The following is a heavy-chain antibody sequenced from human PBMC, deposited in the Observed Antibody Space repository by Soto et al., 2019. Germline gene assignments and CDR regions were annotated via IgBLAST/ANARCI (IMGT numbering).Heavy chain of an antibody. J-gene: IGHJ6*02. Sequence: GGSLRLSCAASGFTYSSYAMHWVRQASGKGLEWVAVISYDGSNKYYADSVKGRFTISRDNSKNTLYLQMNSLRAEDTAVYYCAGAKGCISTSCYAGYYYYGMDVWGQGTTVTVFS. CDR1: GFTYSSYA. CDR3: AGAKGCISTSCYAGYYYYGMDV. V-gene: IGHV3-30-3*01. D-gene: IGHD2-2*01. CDR2: ISYDGSNK.